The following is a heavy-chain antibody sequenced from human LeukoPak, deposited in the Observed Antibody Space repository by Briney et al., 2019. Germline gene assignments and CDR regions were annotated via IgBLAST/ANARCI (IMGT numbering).Heavy chain of an antibody. CDR3: ARDFGDYYDSSGYDPDY. D-gene: IGHD3-22*01. Sequence: ASVKVSCKASGYTSTGYYMHWVRQAPGQGLEWMGRINPNSGGTNYAQKFQGRVTMTRDTSISTAYMELSRLRSDDTAVYYCARDFGDYYDSSGYDPDYWGQGTLVTVSS. V-gene: IGHV1-2*06. CDR1: GYTSTGYY. CDR2: INPNSGGT. J-gene: IGHJ4*02.